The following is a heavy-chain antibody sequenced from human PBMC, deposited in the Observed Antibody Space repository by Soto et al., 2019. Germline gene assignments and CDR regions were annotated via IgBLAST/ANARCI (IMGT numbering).Heavy chain of an antibody. V-gene: IGHV1-69*13. Sequence: SVKVSCKASGGTFSSYAISWVRQAPGQGLEWMGGIIPIFGTANYAQKFQGRVTITADESTSTAYMELSSLRSEDTAVYYCARGVSERDGYNSPFDYWGQGTLVTVS. J-gene: IGHJ4*02. D-gene: IGHD5-12*01. CDR3: ARGVSERDGYNSPFDY. CDR1: GGTFSSYA. CDR2: IIPIFGTA.